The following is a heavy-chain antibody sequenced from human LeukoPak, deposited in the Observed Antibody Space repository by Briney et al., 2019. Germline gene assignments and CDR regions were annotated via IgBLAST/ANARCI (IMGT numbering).Heavy chain of an antibody. CDR1: GYTFTGYY. V-gene: IGHV1-2*02. CDR3: ARDSYSGYDREGWFDP. D-gene: IGHD5-12*01. J-gene: IGHJ5*02. CDR2: INPNSGGT. Sequence: ASVKVSCKASGYTFTGYYMHWVRQAPGQGLEWMGWINPNSGGTNYAQKFQGRVTMTRDTSINAAYMELSRLRSDDTAVYYCARDSYSGYDREGWFDPWGQGTLVTVSS.